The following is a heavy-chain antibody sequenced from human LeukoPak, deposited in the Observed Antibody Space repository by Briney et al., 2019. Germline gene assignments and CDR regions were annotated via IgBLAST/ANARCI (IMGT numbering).Heavy chain of an antibody. V-gene: IGHV4-59*08. CDR2: IHYSGST. J-gene: IGHJ4*02. Sequence: PSETLSLTCTVSGGSISSYYCNWIRQTPGRSLEWIGYIHYSGSTNYSPSLKSRVTISLDTSKNQFSLKLNSVTAADTAVYYCLYSSGWYSVVYWGQGTLVTVSS. CDR3: LYSSGWYSVVY. CDR1: GGSISSYY. D-gene: IGHD6-13*01.